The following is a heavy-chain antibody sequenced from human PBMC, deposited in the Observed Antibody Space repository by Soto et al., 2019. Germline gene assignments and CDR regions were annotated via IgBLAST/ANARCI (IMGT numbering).Heavy chain of an antibody. D-gene: IGHD3-3*01. V-gene: IGHV3-33*01. Sequence: PGGSLGLSWAASGFTFSSYGMHWVRQAPGKGLEWVAVIWYDGSNKYYADSVKGRFTISRDNSKNTLYLQMNSLRAEDTAVYYCARDYNDFWSGPFDYWGQGTLVTVS. CDR2: IWYDGSNK. CDR1: GFTFSSYG. J-gene: IGHJ4*02. CDR3: ARDYNDFWSGPFDY.